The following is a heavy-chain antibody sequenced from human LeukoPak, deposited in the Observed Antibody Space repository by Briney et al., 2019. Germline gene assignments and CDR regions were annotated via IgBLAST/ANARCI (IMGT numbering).Heavy chain of an antibody. CDR3: ARDVSSTSPASGWFDP. CDR1: GYSLSSGYY. CDR2: IYHSGST. D-gene: IGHD2-2*01. Sequence: PSETLSLTCAVSGYSLSSGYYWGWIRQPPGKGLEWIGSIYHSGSTYYNPSLKSRVTISVDTSKNQFSLKLSSLTAADTAVYYCARDVSSTSPASGWFDPWGQGTLVTVSS. J-gene: IGHJ5*02. V-gene: IGHV4-38-2*02.